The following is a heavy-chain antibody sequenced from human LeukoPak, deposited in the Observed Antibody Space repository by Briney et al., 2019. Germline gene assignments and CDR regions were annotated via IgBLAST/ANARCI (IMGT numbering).Heavy chain of an antibody. CDR3: TRESSHYYDSSGYDY. D-gene: IGHD3-22*01. Sequence: PGGSLRLSCTASGFTFGDYAMSWVRRAPGKGLEWVGFIRSKAYGGTTEYAASVKGRFTISRDDSKSIAYPQMNSLKTEDTAVYYCTRESSHYYDSSGYDYWGQGTLVTVSS. V-gene: IGHV3-49*04. J-gene: IGHJ4*02. CDR2: IRSKAYGGTT. CDR1: GFTFGDYA.